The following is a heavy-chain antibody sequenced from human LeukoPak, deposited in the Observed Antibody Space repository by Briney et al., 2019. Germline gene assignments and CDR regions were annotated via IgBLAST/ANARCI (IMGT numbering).Heavy chain of an antibody. CDR2: ISQSGRT. CDR1: GYSISSGYY. V-gene: IGHV4-38-2*02. CDR3: ARDSWCNYLQLNYFDY. Sequence: PSETLSHTCTVSGYSISSGYYWGWIRQPPGKGLEWIGSISQSGRTHYNPSLKSRVTTSVEPSRNQFPLKLSSVAAPDTAVYYCARDSWCNYLQLNYFDYWGQGTLVTVSS. D-gene: IGHD2-8*02. J-gene: IGHJ4*02.